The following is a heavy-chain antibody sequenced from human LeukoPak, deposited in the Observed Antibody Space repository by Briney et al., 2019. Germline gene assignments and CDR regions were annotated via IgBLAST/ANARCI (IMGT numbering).Heavy chain of an antibody. CDR2: ISYDGSKK. D-gene: IGHD6-6*01. V-gene: IGHV3-30*19. CDR3: ARVRVGARLIDAFDI. J-gene: IGHJ3*02. Sequence: PGGSLRLSCAASGFTFSTYGMHWVRQAPGKGLEWVAVISYDGSKKYYADSVKGRFTISRDNSKNTLYLQMNSLRAEDTAVYYCARVRVGARLIDAFDIWGQGTMVTVSS. CDR1: GFTFSTYG.